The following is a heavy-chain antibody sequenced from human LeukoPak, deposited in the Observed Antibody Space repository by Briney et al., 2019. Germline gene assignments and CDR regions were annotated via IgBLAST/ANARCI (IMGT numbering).Heavy chain of an antibody. CDR3: AKSHDSSGYYSYTTFDS. CDR1: GFTVSNNF. V-gene: IGHV3-23*01. J-gene: IGHJ4*02. D-gene: IGHD3-22*01. CDR2: ISGSGGST. Sequence: GGSLRLSCAASGFTVSNNFMSWVRQAPGKGLEWVSAISGSGGSTYYADSVKGRFTISRDNSKNTLYLQMNGLRAEDTAVYYCAKSHDSSGYYSYTTFDSWGQGTLVTVSS.